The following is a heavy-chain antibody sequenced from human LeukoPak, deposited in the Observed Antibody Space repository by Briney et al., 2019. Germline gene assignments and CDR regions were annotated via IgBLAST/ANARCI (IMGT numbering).Heavy chain of an antibody. Sequence: GGSLRLSCAASGFTFSDYYMSWIRQAPGKGLEWVAVISYDGSNKYYADSVKGRFTISRDISKNTVYLQIVSLRAEDTAVYHCLKEAGDGWSYFDYWGQGTLVTVSS. D-gene: IGHD6-19*01. J-gene: IGHJ4*02. CDR3: LKEAGDGWSYFDY. CDR1: GFTFSDYY. V-gene: IGHV3-30*18. CDR2: ISYDGSNK.